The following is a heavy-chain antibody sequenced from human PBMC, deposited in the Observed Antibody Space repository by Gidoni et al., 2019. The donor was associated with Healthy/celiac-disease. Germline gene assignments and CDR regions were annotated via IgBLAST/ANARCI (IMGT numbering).Heavy chain of an antibody. CDR2: IYYSGST. CDR1: GGSISSYY. CDR3: ARHRRYCSSTSCYAFDP. V-gene: IGHV4-59*08. Sequence: QVQLQESGPGLVKPSETLSLTCTVSGGSISSYYWRWIRQPPGKGLEWIGYIYYSGSTNYNPSLKSRVTISVDTSKNQFSLKLSSVTAADTAVYYCARHRRYCSSTSCYAFDPWGQGTLVTVSS. D-gene: IGHD2-2*01. J-gene: IGHJ5*02.